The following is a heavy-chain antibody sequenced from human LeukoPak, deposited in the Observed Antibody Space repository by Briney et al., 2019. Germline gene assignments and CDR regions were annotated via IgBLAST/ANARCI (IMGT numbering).Heavy chain of an antibody. D-gene: IGHD3-10*01. J-gene: IGHJ5*02. CDR2: IYYSGST. V-gene: IGHV4-59*11. CDR1: GGSISSHY. CDR3: ARGFDEPMVRDQAARNWFDP. Sequence: SETLSLTCTVSGGSISSHYWSWVRQPPGKGLEWIGYIYYSGSTNYNPSLKSRVTISVDTSKNQFSLQLSSVTAADQAVYYCARGFDEPMVRDQAARNWFDPWGQGTLVTVSS.